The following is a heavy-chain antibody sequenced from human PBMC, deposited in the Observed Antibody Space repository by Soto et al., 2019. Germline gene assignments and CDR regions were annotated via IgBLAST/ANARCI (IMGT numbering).Heavy chain of an antibody. CDR3: ARGRDIVVVVAAVGFDY. CDR2: IIPIFGTA. J-gene: IGHJ4*02. CDR1: GGTFSSYA. Sequence: QVQLVQSGAEVKKPGSSVKVSCKASGGTFSSYAISWVRQAPGQGLEWMGGIIPIFGTANYAQKFQGRVTITADESTSTAYMELSSLSSEDTAVYYCARGRDIVVVVAAVGFDYWGQGTLVTVSS. D-gene: IGHD2-15*01. V-gene: IGHV1-69*01.